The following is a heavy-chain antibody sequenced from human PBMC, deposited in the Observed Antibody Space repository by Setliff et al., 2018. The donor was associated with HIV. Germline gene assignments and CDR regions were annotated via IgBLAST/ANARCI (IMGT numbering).Heavy chain of an antibody. D-gene: IGHD3-10*01. CDR3: ARVGYHGSGRYSFDY. CDR2: IHTSGST. CDR1: GGSISSGSYY. V-gene: IGHV4-61*09. J-gene: IGHJ4*02. Sequence: SETLSLTCTVSGGSISSGSYYWSWIRQPAGKGLEWIGHIHTSGSTKYNPSLKSRVTISADTSKNQFSLNLSSVTAAETAVYYCARVGYHGSGRYSFDYWGQGTLVIVSS.